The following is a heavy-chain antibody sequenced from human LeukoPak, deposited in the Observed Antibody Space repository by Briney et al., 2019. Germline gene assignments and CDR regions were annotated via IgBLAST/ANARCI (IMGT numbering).Heavy chain of an antibody. CDR3: ARVTVGAVVYAY. CDR2: INPNNGDT. V-gene: IGHV1-2*02. CDR1: GYTLTDYF. Sequence: ASVKVSCKASGYTLTDYFMHWVRQAPGQRLEWMGWINPNNGDTHYAQKFQGGVTMTRDTSISTAYMDLSRLRSDDTAVYYCARVTVGAVVYAYWGQGTLVTVSS. D-gene: IGHD1-26*01. J-gene: IGHJ4*02.